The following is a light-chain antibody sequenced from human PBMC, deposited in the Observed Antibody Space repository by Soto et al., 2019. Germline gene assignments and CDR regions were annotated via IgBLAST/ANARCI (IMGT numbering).Light chain of an antibody. Sequence: QPVLTQSPSASASLGASVKLTCTLSSGHSSYAIAWHQKQPGKGPRYLMDLNNDGSHTKGDGIPDRFSGSSSGAERYLIIASLQSEDEDDYYCQSWGTGFQVFGGGTKLTVL. CDR3: QSWGTGFQV. V-gene: IGLV4-69*01. J-gene: IGLJ2*01. CDR1: SGHSSYA. CDR2: LNNDGSH.